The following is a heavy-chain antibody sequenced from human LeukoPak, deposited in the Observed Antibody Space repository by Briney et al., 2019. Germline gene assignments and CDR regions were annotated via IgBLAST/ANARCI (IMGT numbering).Heavy chain of an antibody. CDR1: GGSISSYY. CDR2: IYSSGST. J-gene: IGHJ6*03. D-gene: IGHD6-6*01. Sequence: PSETLSLTCTVSGGSISSYYWSWIRQPPGKGLEWIGYIYSSGSTNYNPSLKSRVTISVDTSKNQFSLKLSSVTAADTAVYYCAREDRYSSSSSYYYYYHMDVWGKGTTVTVSS. V-gene: IGHV4-4*08. CDR3: AREDRYSSSSSYYYYYHMDV.